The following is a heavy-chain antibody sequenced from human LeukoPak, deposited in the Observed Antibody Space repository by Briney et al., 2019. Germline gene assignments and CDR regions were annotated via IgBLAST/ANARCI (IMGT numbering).Heavy chain of an antibody. J-gene: IGHJ4*02. Sequence: PGGSLRLSCAASGFIFSSYSMNWVRQAPGKGLEWVSSISSSSSYIYYADSLKGRFTNSRDNAKNSLYLHMNSLRAEDTAVYYCARETYCTSTSCPIGDHFDYWGQGTLVTVSS. D-gene: IGHD2-2*01. CDR2: ISSSSSYI. V-gene: IGHV3-21*01. CDR3: ARETYCTSTSCPIGDHFDY. CDR1: GFIFSSYS.